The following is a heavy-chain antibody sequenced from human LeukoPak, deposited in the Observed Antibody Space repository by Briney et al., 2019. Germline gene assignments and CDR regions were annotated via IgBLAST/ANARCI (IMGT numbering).Heavy chain of an antibody. V-gene: IGHV4-34*01. Sequence: SETLSLTCAVYGGSFSGYYWSWIRQPPGKGLEWIGEINHSGSTNYNPSLKSRVTISVDTSNNQFSLKLSSVTAADTAVYYCARQGAPTAMVDNYYMDVWGKGTTVTVSS. J-gene: IGHJ6*03. CDR2: INHSGST. CDR1: GGSFSGYY. CDR3: ARQGAPTAMVDNYYMDV. D-gene: IGHD5-18*01.